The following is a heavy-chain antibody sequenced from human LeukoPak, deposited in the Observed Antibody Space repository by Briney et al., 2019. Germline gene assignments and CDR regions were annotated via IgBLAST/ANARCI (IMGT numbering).Heavy chain of an antibody. D-gene: IGHD5-18*01. J-gene: IGHJ6*02. Sequence: ASVKVSCKASGYTFTSYAMNWVRQAPGQGLEWMGWINTNTGNPTYAQGFTGRFVFSLDTSVSTAYLQISSLRAEDTAVYYCARAEDVDTATRGYYYYSGMDVWGQGTTVTVSS. CDR1: GYTFTSYA. V-gene: IGHV7-4-1*02. CDR2: INTNTGNP. CDR3: ARAEDVDTATRGYYYYSGMDV.